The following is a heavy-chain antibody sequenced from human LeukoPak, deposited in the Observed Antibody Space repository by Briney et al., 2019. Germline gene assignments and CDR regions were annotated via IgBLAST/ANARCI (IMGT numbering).Heavy chain of an antibody. V-gene: IGHV1-2*02. CDR1: GYTFTGYY. J-gene: IGHJ3*02. D-gene: IGHD3-3*01. CDR2: INPNSGGT. CDR3: ARDLEMEWYGRSDAFDI. Sequence: ASVKVSCKASGYTFTGYYMHWVRQAPGQGLEWMGWINPNSGGTNYAQKFQGRVTMTRDTSISTAYMELSRLRSDDTAVYYCARDLEMEWYGRSDAFDIWGQGTMVTVSS.